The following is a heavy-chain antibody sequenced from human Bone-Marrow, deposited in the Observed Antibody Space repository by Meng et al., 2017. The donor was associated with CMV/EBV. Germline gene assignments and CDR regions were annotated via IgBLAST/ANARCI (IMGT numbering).Heavy chain of an antibody. CDR1: GFTFSSYW. CDR3: ASTSGQ. V-gene: IGHV3-7*01. D-gene: IGHD3-16*01. J-gene: IGHJ4*02. Sequence: GESLKISCAASGFTFSSYWMSWVRQAPGKGLEWVANIKQDGSEKYYVDSVKGRFTTSTAKAKSSLYLQMNSLRAEDTAVYYCASTSGQWGQGMLVTVSS. CDR2: IKQDGSEK.